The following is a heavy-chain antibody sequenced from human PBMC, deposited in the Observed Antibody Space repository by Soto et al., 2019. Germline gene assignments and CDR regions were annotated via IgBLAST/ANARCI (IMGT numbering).Heavy chain of an antibody. CDR3: ARGGELPFDY. CDR2: ISGSGGST. J-gene: IGHJ4*02. V-gene: IGHV3-23*01. CDR1: GFTFSSYG. Sequence: EVQLLESGGGLVQPGGSLRLSCAASGFTFSSYGMSWVRQAPGKGLEWVSGISGSGGSTYYADSVKGRFTISRDNSKNALYLQMNSRRAEDTAGYYCARGGELPFDYWGQGTLVAISS. D-gene: IGHD1-7*01.